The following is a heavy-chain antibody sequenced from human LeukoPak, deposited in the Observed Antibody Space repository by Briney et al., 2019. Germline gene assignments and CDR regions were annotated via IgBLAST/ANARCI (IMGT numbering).Heavy chain of an antibody. V-gene: IGHV1-2*02. Sequence: ASVKVSCKTSGYTFTGQYLHWVRQAPGQGLEWMGWINPNSGGTKSAQKFQGRVTMTRDTSISTAFMELSSLRSDDTAMYYCSRDLLMYYSGSGESTWGQGTQVTVSS. CDR1: GYTFTGQY. D-gene: IGHD3-10*01. CDR2: INPNSGGT. J-gene: IGHJ5*02. CDR3: SRDLLMYYSGSGEST.